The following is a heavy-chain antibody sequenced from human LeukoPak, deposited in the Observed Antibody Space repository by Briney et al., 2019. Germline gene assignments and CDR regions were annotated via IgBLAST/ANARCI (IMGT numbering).Heavy chain of an antibody. J-gene: IGHJ4*02. Sequence: ASVTVSCTASGYTFTIYGISWVRQAPGQGLEWMGWISAYNGNTNYAQKLQGRVTMTTDTSTSTAYMELRSLRSDDTAVYYCAREYCSSTSCYRKGFDYWGQGTLVTVSS. CDR1: GYTFTIYG. CDR2: ISAYNGNT. V-gene: IGHV1-18*01. D-gene: IGHD2-2*01. CDR3: AREYCSSTSCYRKGFDY.